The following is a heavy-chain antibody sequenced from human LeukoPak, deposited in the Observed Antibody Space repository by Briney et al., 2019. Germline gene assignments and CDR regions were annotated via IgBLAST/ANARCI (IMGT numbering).Heavy chain of an antibody. CDR3: ARDCLIRGGCIADLDY. CDR2: IKQVGKEK. CDR1: RFSSSSYS. D-gene: IGHD2-15*01. Sequence: SLRLACAASRFSSSSYSMSGVPQAPGKGVWWVATIKQVGKEKYYMDSVKGRLTIPRNNAKNSLYRKVNSLTARDTAVYYDARDCLIRGGCIADLDYCGQGTLATVSS. V-gene: IGHV3-7*01. J-gene: IGHJ4*02.